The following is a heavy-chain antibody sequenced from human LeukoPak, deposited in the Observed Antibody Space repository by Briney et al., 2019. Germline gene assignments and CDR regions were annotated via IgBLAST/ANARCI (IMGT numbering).Heavy chain of an antibody. CDR3: ARGGDYDVLTGYHYYFDY. CDR2: IYTSGST. Sequence: KSSETLSLTCSVSSGSISSGSSYWNWIRQPAGEGLEWIGHIYTSGSTHYNPSLKGRATISADTSKNQFSLNLSSVTAADTAVYFCARGGDYDVLTGYHYYFDYWGQGTLVTVSS. CDR1: SGSISSGSSY. V-gene: IGHV4-61*09. J-gene: IGHJ4*02. D-gene: IGHD3-9*01.